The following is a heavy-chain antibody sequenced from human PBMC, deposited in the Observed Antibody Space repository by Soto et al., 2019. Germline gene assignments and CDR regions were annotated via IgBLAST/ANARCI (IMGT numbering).Heavy chain of an antibody. CDR3: ARDGLPDDFRSGGYWFDP. V-gene: IGHV3-30-3*01. D-gene: IGHD3-3*01. Sequence: QVQLVESGGSVVQPGRSLRLSCAASGFTCSLFALHWVRQAPGKGLEWVAVISHEGNIKYYADSVKGRFTISRDTSKNTLYLQMNSLTVEDTAVYYCARDGLPDDFRSGGYWFDPWGQGTLVTVSS. CDR2: ISHEGNIK. J-gene: IGHJ5*02. CDR1: GFTCSLFA.